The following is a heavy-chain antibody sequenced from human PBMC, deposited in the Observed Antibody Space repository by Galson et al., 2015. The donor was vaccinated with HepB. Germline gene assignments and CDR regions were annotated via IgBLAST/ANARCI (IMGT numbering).Heavy chain of an antibody. CDR1: GGTFSSYA. J-gene: IGHJ6*02. Sequence: SVKVSCKASGGTFSSYAISWVRQAPGQGLEWMGRIIPILGIANYAQKFQGRVTITADKSTSTAYMELSSLRSEDTAVYYCARDFHPPEPYYGGNWGGYYYGMDVWGQGTTVTVSS. V-gene: IGHV1-69*04. CDR2: IIPILGIA. CDR3: ARDFHPPEPYYGGNWGGYYYGMDV. D-gene: IGHD4-23*01.